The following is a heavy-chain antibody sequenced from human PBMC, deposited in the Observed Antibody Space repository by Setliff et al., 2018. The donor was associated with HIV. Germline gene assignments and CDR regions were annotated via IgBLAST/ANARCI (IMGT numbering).Heavy chain of an antibody. CDR3: ATASGYDLFMGAFDI. V-gene: IGHV4-34*01. D-gene: IGHD5-12*01. CDR1: GGSLSGYY. CDR2: INQSGGI. Sequence: NPSETLSLTCAVSGGSLSGYYWSWIRQPPGKGLEWIGEINQSGGINYNPSLKSRVTISIDTFKNQFSMKLYSVTAADTAVYYCATASGYDLFMGAFDIWGQGTMVTVSS. J-gene: IGHJ3*02.